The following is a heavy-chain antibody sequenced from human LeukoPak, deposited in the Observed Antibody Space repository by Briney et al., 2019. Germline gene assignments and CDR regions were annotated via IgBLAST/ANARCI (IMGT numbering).Heavy chain of an antibody. CDR3: AKAIRPRYCSGGSCNYGMDV. J-gene: IGHJ6*02. CDR2: ISGSGGST. V-gene: IGHV3-23*01. Sequence: PGGSLRLSCAASGFTFSSYAMSWVRQAPGKGLEWVSAISGSGGSTYYADSVKGRFTISRDNSKNTLYLQMNSLRAEDTAVYYCAKAIRPRYCSGGSCNYGMDVWGQGTTVTVSS. D-gene: IGHD2-15*01. CDR1: GFTFSSYA.